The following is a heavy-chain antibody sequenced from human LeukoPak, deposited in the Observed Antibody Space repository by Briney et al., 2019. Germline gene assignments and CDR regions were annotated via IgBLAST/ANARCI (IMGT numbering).Heavy chain of an antibody. V-gene: IGHV3-23*01. J-gene: IGHJ4*02. CDR1: GFTFISYA. CDR3: VKVGRHSSGWYGVIDY. D-gene: IGHD6-19*01. Sequence: GGSLRLSCAASGFTFISYAMSWVRQAPGKGLEWVSAISSGGGHTYYADSVKGRFTISRVNSKNTLYVQMNSLRAEDTAVYYCVKVGRHSSGWYGVIDYWGQGTLVTVSS. CDR2: ISSGGGHT.